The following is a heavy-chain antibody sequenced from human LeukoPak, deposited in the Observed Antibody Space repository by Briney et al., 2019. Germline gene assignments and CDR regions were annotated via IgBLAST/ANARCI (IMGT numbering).Heavy chain of an antibody. Sequence: ASVKVSCKVSGYTLTELSMHWVRQAPGKGLEWMGGFDPEDGETIYAQKLQGRVTMTEDTSTDTAYMELSSLRSEDTAVYYCATYFRYSSGWYSYYFDYWGQGTLVTVSS. D-gene: IGHD6-19*01. V-gene: IGHV1-24*01. J-gene: IGHJ4*02. CDR2: FDPEDGET. CDR3: ATYFRYSSGWYSYYFDY. CDR1: GYTLTELS.